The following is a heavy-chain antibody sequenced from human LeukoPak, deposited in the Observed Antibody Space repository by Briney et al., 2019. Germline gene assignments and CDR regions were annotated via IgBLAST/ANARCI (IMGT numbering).Heavy chain of an antibody. J-gene: IGHJ4*02. CDR2: IVSGGST. CDR1: GGSISSDNW. D-gene: IGHD1-7*01. V-gene: IGHV4-4*02. Sequence: SGTLSLTCAVSGGSISSDNWWTWVRQPPGKGLEWIGSIVSGGSTYHNPSFKSRVTMSIDTSKNQFSLKLSFVTAADTAIYYCVRDYGNFVQGNWGQGTLVTVSS. CDR3: VRDYGNFVQGN.